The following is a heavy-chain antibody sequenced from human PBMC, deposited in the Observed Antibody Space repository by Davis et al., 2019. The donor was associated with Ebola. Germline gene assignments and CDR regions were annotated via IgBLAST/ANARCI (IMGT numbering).Heavy chain of an antibody. CDR2: IIPIFGTA. D-gene: IGHD5-18*01. CDR3: ARKIQLWLRDWFDP. Sequence: SVKVSCKASGGTFSSYAISWVRQAPGQGLEWMGGIIPIFGTANYAQKFQGRVTITADESTSTAYMELSSLRSEDTAVYYCARKIQLWLRDWFDPWGQGTLVTVSS. V-gene: IGHV1-69*13. CDR1: GGTFSSYA. J-gene: IGHJ5*02.